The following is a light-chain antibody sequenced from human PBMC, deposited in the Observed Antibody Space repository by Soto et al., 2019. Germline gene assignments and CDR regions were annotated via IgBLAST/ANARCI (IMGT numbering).Light chain of an antibody. Sequence: DIQMPQSPSTLSASVGDRVTITCRASQSISGWLAWYQQRPGKAPKLLIYDASSLESGVPSRFSGSGSCTEFTLTIGGLQPDDFATYYCQQYSGYSLFTFGPGTIVDIK. CDR2: DAS. CDR3: QQYSGYSLFT. CDR1: QSISGW. V-gene: IGKV1-5*01. J-gene: IGKJ3*01.